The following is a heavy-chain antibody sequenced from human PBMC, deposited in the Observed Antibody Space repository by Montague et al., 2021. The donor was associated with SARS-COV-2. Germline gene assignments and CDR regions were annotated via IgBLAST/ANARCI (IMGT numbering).Heavy chain of an antibody. CDR1: GGAISSSSYY. J-gene: IGHJ6*02. V-gene: IGHV4-39*07. CDR2: IYYSGST. D-gene: IGHD3-22*01. Sequence: SETLSLTCTVSGGAISSSSYYWGWIRQPPGKGLEWIGSIYYSGSTYYNPSLKSRVTISVDTSKNQFSLMLSSVTAADTAVYYCARDTRITMLVVVNRYGMDVWGQGTTVTVSS. CDR3: ARDTRITMLVVVNRYGMDV.